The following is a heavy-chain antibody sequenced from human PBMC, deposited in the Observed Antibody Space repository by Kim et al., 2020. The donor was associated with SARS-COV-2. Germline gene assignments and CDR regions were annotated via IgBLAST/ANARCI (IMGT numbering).Heavy chain of an antibody. V-gene: IGHV3-23*01. CDR3: AKDTVATPRDFEY. J-gene: IGHJ4*02. Sequence: YPDPGQGHFTISRDNAKNTLWLQMSGLRAEDTAVYYCAKDTVATPRDFEYWGQGTLVTVSS. D-gene: IGHD5-12*01.